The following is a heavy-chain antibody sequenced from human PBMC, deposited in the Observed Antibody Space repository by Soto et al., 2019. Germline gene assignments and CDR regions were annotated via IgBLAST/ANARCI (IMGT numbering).Heavy chain of an antibody. D-gene: IGHD3-22*01. V-gene: IGHV4-59*08. J-gene: IGHJ4*02. CDR3: AGTEYYYDSSYGGVFDY. CDR1: GGSISSYY. Sequence: QVQLQESGPGLVKPSETLSLTCTVSGGSISSYYWSWIRQPPGKGLEWIGYIYYSGSTNYNPSPKGRVTISVDTSKNQFSLKLSSVTAADTAVYYCAGTEYYYDSSYGGVFDYWGQGTLVTVSS. CDR2: IYYSGST.